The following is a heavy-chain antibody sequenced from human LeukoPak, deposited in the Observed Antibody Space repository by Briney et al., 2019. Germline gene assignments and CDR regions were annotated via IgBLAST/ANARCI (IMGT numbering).Heavy chain of an antibody. Sequence: ASVKVSCTASGYTLTDYYMHRVRQAPGQGLEWMGWISAYNGNTNYAQKLQGRVTMTTDTSTRTAYMELRSLRSDDTAVYYCARGGSGNYYKPLDYWGQGTLVTVSS. CDR2: ISAYNGNT. CDR1: GYTLTDYY. J-gene: IGHJ4*02. V-gene: IGHV1-18*04. CDR3: ARGGSGNYYKPLDY. D-gene: IGHD3-10*01.